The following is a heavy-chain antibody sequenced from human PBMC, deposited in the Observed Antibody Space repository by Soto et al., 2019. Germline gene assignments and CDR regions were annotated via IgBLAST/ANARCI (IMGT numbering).Heavy chain of an antibody. CDR3: ARDSSYYYDSSGYSRFAP. Sequence: PGGSLRLSCAASGFTFSSYSMNWVRQAPGKGLEWVSSISSSSYIYYADSVKGRFTISRDNAKNSLYLQMNSLRAEDTAVYYCARDSSYYYDSSGYSRFAPWGEGTLVTVCS. J-gene: IGHJ5*02. CDR2: ISSSSYI. CDR1: GFTFSSYS. D-gene: IGHD3-22*01. V-gene: IGHV3-21*01.